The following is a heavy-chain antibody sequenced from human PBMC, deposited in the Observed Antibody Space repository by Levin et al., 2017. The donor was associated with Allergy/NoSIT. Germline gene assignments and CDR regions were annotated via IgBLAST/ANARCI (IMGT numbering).Heavy chain of an antibody. CDR2: IKSDGSST. J-gene: IGHJ6*02. D-gene: IGHD6-13*01. Sequence: GESLKISCAASGFTFSSYWMHWVRQAPGKGLVWVSRIKSDGSSTSYADSVKGRFTISRDNAKNTLYLQMNSLRAEDTAVYYCARPMSIAAAGSYNYGMDVWGQGTTVTVSS. V-gene: IGHV3-74*01. CDR1: GFTFSSYW. CDR3: ARPMSIAAAGSYNYGMDV.